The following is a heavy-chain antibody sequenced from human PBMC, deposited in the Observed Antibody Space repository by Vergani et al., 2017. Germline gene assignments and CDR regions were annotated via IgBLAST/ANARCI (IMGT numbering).Heavy chain of an antibody. J-gene: IGHJ4*02. CDR1: GYYISSGYY. CDR3: ARTVLSRGYFDY. V-gene: IGHV4-38-2*01. CDR2: IYHSGST. D-gene: IGHD3-22*01. Sequence: QVQLQESGPRLVKPSEILYITCAVSGYYISSGYYWGWTRQPPGKGLEWIGSIYHSGSTYYNPSLKSRVTISVDTSKNQFSLKLSSVTAAGTAVYYCARTVLSRGYFDYWGQGTLVTVSS.